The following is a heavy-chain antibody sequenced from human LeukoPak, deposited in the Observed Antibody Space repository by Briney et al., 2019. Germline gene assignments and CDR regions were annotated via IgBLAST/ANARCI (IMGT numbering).Heavy chain of an antibody. D-gene: IGHD6-6*01. J-gene: IGHJ4*02. CDR1: GGSSTNYY. V-gene: IGHV4-59*08. Sequence: SETLSLTCSVSGGSSTNYYWSWIRQPPGRGLEWIGYIYYSGSTNSNASLKSRVTIFVDPSKNQFSLRLSSVTAADTAVYYCARVDPDSSSTLEVFDYWGQGTLVTVSS. CDR2: IYYSGST. CDR3: ARVDPDSSSTLEVFDY.